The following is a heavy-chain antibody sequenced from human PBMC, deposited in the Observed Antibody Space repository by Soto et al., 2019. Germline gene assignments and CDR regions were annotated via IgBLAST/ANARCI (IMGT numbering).Heavy chain of an antibody. CDR2: VSFDGKVT. V-gene: IGHV3-30*04. D-gene: IGHD2-21*02. CDR1: GFTFNSLS. CDR3: AREPYGDSQYFDY. J-gene: IGHJ4*02. Sequence: GGSLRLSCTGSGFTFNSLSLHWVRQGPDKGLKWVAVVSFDGKVTYYADSVKGRVTVSRDNSKNTIYLQANSLRAEDTAVYYCAREPYGDSQYFDYWGQGTPVTVSS.